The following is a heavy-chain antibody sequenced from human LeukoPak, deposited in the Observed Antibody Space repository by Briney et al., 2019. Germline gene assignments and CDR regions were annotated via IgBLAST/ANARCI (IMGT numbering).Heavy chain of an antibody. V-gene: IGHV5-10-1*01. J-gene: IGHJ4*02. Sequence: GESLRISCKGSGYSFTSYWISWVRQMPGKGLEWMGRIDPSDSYTNYSPSFQGHVTISADKSISTAYLQWSSLKASDTAMYYCARHWGSYDYVWGSYRYWGQGTLVTVSS. CDR2: IDPSDSYT. CDR1: GYSFTSYW. D-gene: IGHD3-16*02. CDR3: ARHWGSYDYVWGSYRY.